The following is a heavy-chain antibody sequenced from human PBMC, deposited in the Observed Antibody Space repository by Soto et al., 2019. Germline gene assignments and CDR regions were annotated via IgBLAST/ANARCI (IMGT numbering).Heavy chain of an antibody. CDR1: GYTFTSYD. D-gene: IGHD3-22*01. V-gene: IGHV1-8*01. CDR3: GKQKSSGYYYDY. CDR2: MNPYSGNT. Sequence: QVQLVQSGAEVKKPGASVKVSCKASGYTFTSYDINWVRQATGQGREWKGWMNPYSGNTAYAQKFQGRVTMTRNTAQSTALMGLQQLRSEDPAVFCGGKQKSSGYYYDYWGQGTLVTVSS. J-gene: IGHJ4*02.